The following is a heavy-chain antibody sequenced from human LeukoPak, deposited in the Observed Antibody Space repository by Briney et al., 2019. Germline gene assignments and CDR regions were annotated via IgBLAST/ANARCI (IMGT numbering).Heavy chain of an antibody. CDR2: IYYSGST. J-gene: IGHJ5*02. Sequence: SETLSLTCTVSGGSISSYYWSWIRQPPGKGLEWLGYIYYSGSTNYNPSLKSRVTISVDTSKNQFSLKLSSVTAADTAVYYCARLCIAVAGIDNWFDPWGQGTLVTVSS. D-gene: IGHD6-19*01. V-gene: IGHV4-59*08. CDR1: GGSISSYY. CDR3: ARLCIAVAGIDNWFDP.